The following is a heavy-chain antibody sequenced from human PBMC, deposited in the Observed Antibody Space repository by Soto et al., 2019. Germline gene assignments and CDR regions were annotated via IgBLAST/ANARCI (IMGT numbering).Heavy chain of an antibody. V-gene: IGHV3-48*01. CDR2: ISSSRSTI. D-gene: IGHD2-15*01. J-gene: IGHJ6*02. CDR1: GFTFSSYS. CDR3: ARGYSGGDYYYGMDV. Sequence: EVQLVESGGGLVQPGGSLRLSCAASGFTFSSYSMHWVRQAPGKGLEWVSYISSSRSTIYYADSVKGRFTISRDNAKNSLYLRMNSLRAEDTAVYYCARGYSGGDYYYGMDVWGQGTTVTVSS.